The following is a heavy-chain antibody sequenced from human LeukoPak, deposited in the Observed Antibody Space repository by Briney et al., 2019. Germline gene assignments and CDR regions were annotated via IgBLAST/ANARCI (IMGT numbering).Heavy chain of an antibody. J-gene: IGHJ3*02. CDR3: ARALYYDFWSGSPDDAFDI. D-gene: IGHD3-3*01. Sequence: GGSLRLSCAASGFTFSGYAMSWVRQAPGKGLEWVSAISGSGGSTYYADSVKGRFTISRDNSKNTLYLQMNSLRAEDTALYHCARALYYDFWSGSPDDAFDIWGQGTMVTVSS. V-gene: IGHV3-23*01. CDR1: GFTFSGYA. CDR2: ISGSGGST.